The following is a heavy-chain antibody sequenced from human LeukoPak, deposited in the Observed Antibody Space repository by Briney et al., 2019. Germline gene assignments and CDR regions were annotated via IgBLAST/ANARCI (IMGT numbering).Heavy chain of an antibody. Sequence: ASVTVSCKASGYTFTSYDINWVRQATGQGLEWMGWMNPNSGNTGYAQKFQGRVTMTRNTSISTAYMELSSLRSEDTAVYYCARDSSGWSTPRLKNNWFDPWGQGTLVTVSS. V-gene: IGHV1-8*01. J-gene: IGHJ5*02. CDR1: GYTFTSYD. CDR3: ARDSSGWSTPRLKNNWFDP. D-gene: IGHD6-19*01. CDR2: MNPNSGNT.